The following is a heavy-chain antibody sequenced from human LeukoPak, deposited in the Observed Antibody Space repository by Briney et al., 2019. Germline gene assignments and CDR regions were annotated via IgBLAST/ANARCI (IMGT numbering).Heavy chain of an antibody. Sequence: GESLKISCKGSGYSFTSYWIAWVRQMPGKGLEWMGIIHPGDSNTRYSPSFQGQVTISVDKSITTAYLQWSSLKASDTAVYYCATGRYCSGTTCYSSLDFWGQGTLVTVSS. CDR1: GYSFTSYW. D-gene: IGHD2-15*01. J-gene: IGHJ4*02. V-gene: IGHV5-51*01. CDR2: IHPGDSNT. CDR3: ATGRYCSGTTCYSSLDF.